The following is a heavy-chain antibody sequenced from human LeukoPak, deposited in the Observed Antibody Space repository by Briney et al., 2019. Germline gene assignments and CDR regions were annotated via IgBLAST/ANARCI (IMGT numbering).Heavy chain of an antibody. CDR1: GYTFTGYY. CDR2: INPNSGGT. D-gene: IGHD5-24*01. V-gene: IGHV1-2*06. CDR3: ARDLAEMATDSTFDC. J-gene: IGHJ4*02. Sequence: GASVKVSCKASGYTFTGYYMHWVRQAPGQGLEWMGRINPNSGGTNYAQKFQGRVTMTRDTSISTAYMELSRLRSDDTAVYYCARDLAEMATDSTFDCWGQGTLVTVSS.